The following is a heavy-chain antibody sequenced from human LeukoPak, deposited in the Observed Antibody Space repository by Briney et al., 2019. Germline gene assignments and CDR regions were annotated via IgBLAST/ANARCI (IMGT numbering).Heavy chain of an antibody. CDR2: ISPYNGNT. CDR1: GYTFTSYV. J-gene: IGHJ4*02. V-gene: IGHV1-18*01. Sequence: ASVKVSCKASGYTFTSYVISRVRQAPGQGLEWMGWISPYNGNTNYAPKLQGRVTMTTDTATSTAYMELTSLTSDDTAVYYCARDRQCGYWGQGTLVTVSS. D-gene: IGHD2-21*01. CDR3: ARDRQCGY.